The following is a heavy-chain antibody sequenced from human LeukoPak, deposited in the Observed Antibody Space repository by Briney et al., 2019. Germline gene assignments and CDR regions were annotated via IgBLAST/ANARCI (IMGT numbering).Heavy chain of an antibody. J-gene: IGHJ5*02. V-gene: IGHV3-53*01. Sequence: PGGSLRLSCAASGFTVSSNYMSWVRQAPGKGLEWASVIYSGGSTYYADSVKGRFTISRDNSKNTLYLQMNSLRAEDTAVYYCAVDYYDSSGYLWGQGTLVTVSS. D-gene: IGHD3-22*01. CDR1: GFTVSSNY. CDR2: IYSGGST. CDR3: AVDYYDSSGYL.